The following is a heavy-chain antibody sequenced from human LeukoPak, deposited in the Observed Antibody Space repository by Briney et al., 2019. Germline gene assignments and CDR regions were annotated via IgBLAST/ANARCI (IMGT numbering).Heavy chain of an antibody. CDR1: GFTFSSYG. J-gene: IGHJ4*02. Sequence: PGGSLRLSCAASGFTFSSYGMHWVRQAPGKGLEWVAVIWYDGSNKYYADSVKGRFTISRDNSKNTLYLQMNSLRAEDTAMYYCAKPEFSDSGSYYFDYWGQGTLVTVSS. CDR3: AKPEFSDSGSYYFDY. D-gene: IGHD1-26*01. V-gene: IGHV3-30*02. CDR2: IWYDGSNK.